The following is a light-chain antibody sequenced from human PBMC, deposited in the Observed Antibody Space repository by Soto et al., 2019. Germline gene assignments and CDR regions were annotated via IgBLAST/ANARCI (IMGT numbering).Light chain of an antibody. CDR1: QSVNGW. CDR2: AAS. J-gene: IGKJ1*01. CDR3: QRYNSNPWT. Sequence: DIQMTQSPSTLSASAGDRVTITCRASQSVNGWLAWYQQKPGKAPKLLIYAASNLESGVPSRFSGSGSGTEFTLTISSLQPDDSATYYCQRYNSNPWTFGQGTKVEVK. V-gene: IGKV1-5*01.